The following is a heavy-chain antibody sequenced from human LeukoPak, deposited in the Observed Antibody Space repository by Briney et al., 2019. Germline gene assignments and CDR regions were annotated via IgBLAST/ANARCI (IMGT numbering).Heavy chain of an antibody. V-gene: IGHV3-48*02. CDR3: ARGYLYFDY. CDR2: ISTSSSTI. J-gene: IGHJ4*02. CDR1: GFTFNTDT. D-gene: IGHD2-2*01. Sequence: PGGSLRLFCAASGFTFNTDTMNWVRQAPGKGLEWVAYISTSSSTIYYADSVKGRFTISRDNAKNSLYLQMHSLRDEDTAVYYCARGYLYFDYWGQGTLVTVSS.